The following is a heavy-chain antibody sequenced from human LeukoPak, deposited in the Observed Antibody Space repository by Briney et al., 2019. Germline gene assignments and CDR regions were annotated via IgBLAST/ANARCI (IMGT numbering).Heavy chain of an antibody. V-gene: IGHV1-18*01. D-gene: IGHD6-6*01. CDR2: TNTYNGNT. CDR3: VRVSSSRGKLDAFDI. Sequence: ASVNVSCKASGYTLTSYGISWVRQAPGQGLVCMGWTNTYNGNTNYAQNLQGRVTMTIDTSTSTAYMELRSLRSDDTAVYYCVRVSSSRGKLDAFDIWGQGTMVTVSS. J-gene: IGHJ3*02. CDR1: GYTLTSYG.